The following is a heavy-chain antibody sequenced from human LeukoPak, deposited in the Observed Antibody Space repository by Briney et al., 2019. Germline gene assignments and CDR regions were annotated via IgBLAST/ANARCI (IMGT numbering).Heavy chain of an antibody. CDR2: IYYSGST. V-gene: IGHV4-30-4*07. CDR1: GGSISSGGYS. CDR3: TRQDYGEVN. Sequence: SQTLSLTCAVSGGSISSGGYSWSWIRQPPGKGLEWIGYIYYSGSTYYNPSLKSRVTISVDTSKNQFSLKLNSVTAADTAVYYCTRQDYGEVNWGQGTLVTVSS. J-gene: IGHJ4*02. D-gene: IGHD4-17*01.